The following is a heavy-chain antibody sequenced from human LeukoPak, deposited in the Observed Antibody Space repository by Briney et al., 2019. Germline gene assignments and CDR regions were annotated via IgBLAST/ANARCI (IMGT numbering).Heavy chain of an antibody. CDR2: IYYSGST. CDR1: GGSFSGYY. J-gene: IGHJ4*02. V-gene: IGHV4-59*01. D-gene: IGHD5-18*01. Sequence: KPSETLSLTCAVYGGSFSGYYWSWIRQPPGKGLEWIGYIYYSGSTNYNPSLKSRVTISVDTSKNQFSLKLSSVTAADTAVCYCARDVRYSYGYVYYFDYWGQGTLVTVSS. CDR3: ARDVRYSYGYVYYFDY.